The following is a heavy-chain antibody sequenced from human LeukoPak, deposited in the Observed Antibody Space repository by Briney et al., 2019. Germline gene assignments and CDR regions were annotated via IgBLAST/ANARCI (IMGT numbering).Heavy chain of an antibody. CDR3: AKDGYGSGSYYLTDY. V-gene: IGHV3-23*01. Sequence: GGSLRLSCAASGFTFSSYAMSWVRQAPGKGLEWVSAISGSGGSSYYADSVKGRFTISRENAKNTLYLQRNSLRAEDTAVYYCAKDGYGSGSYYLTDYWGQGTLVTVSS. CDR2: ISGSGGSS. D-gene: IGHD3-10*01. CDR1: GFTFSSYA. J-gene: IGHJ4*02.